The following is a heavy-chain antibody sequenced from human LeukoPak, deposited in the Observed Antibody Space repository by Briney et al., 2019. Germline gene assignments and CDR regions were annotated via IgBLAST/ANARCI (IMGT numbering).Heavy chain of an antibody. D-gene: IGHD6-19*01. CDR3: ARAPYSSGWYVAGSTLDP. CDR2: ISSSSSYI. CDR1: GFTFSSYS. Sequence: GGSLRLSCAASGFTFSSYSMNWVRQAPGKGLEWVSSISSSSSYIYYADSVKGRFTISRDNAKNSLYLQMNSLRAEDTAVYYCARAPYSSGWYVAGSTLDPWGQGTLVTVSS. V-gene: IGHV3-21*01. J-gene: IGHJ5*02.